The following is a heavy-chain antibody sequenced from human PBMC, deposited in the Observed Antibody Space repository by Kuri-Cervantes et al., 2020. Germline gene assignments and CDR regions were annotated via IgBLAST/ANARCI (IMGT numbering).Heavy chain of an antibody. J-gene: IGHJ4*02. CDR1: GFTFSTYW. D-gene: IGHD3-3*01. Sequence: GGSLRLSCTASGFTFSTYWMHWVRQAPGKGLVWVSRINSDGTSTSYADSVEGRFTISRDNAKNTLYLQMNSLRAEDTAVYYCARGGSGVFGVAPSWGQGTLVTVSS. V-gene: IGHV3-74*01. CDR2: INSDGTST. CDR3: ARGGSGVFGVAPS.